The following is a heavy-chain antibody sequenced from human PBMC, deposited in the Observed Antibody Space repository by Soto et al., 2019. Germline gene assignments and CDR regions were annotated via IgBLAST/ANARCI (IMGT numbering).Heavy chain of an antibody. V-gene: IGHV2-5*01. D-gene: IGHD2-8*01. J-gene: IGHJ4*02. Sequence: SGPTLVNPTQTLTLTCTFSAFSLSTNGVGVGWIRQPPGKPLEWLAVIYWNEDKRYSRSLKSRLSITKDTSKNQVVLTMTTMDPVDTATYYCVHTVMVHTITGGHYLDYWGPGILVTVSS. CDR1: AFSLSTNGVG. CDR3: VHTVMVHTITGGHYLDY. CDR2: IYWNEDK.